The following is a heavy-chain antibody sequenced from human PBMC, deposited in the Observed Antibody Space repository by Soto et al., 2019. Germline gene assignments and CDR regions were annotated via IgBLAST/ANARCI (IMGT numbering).Heavy chain of an antibody. CDR2: ISSNGNT. Sequence: SETLSLTCTVSDGSISGNFLTWIRQPAGKGLEWIGRISSNGNTDYNPSLKSRVTMSIDTSKNHFSLDLISVTASDTAIYYCAREVWVAGLLYYFDFWGQGTLVTVSS. CDR1: DGSISGNF. J-gene: IGHJ4*02. V-gene: IGHV4-4*07. CDR3: AREVWVAGLLYYFDF. D-gene: IGHD6-19*01.